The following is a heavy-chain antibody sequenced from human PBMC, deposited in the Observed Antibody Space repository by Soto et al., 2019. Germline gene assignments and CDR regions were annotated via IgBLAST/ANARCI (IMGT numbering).Heavy chain of an antibody. J-gene: IGHJ6*03. Sequence: SETLSLTCTVSGGSISSYYWSWIRQPPGKGLEWIGYIYYSGSTNYNPSLKSRVTISVDTSKNQFSLKLSSVTAADTAVYYCARVLRGVINCGYYYYYHIAVPGQGTTVTVSS. D-gene: IGHD3-10*01. CDR2: IYYSGST. V-gene: IGHV4-59*01. CDR1: GGSISSYY. CDR3: ARVLRGVINCGYYYYYHIAV.